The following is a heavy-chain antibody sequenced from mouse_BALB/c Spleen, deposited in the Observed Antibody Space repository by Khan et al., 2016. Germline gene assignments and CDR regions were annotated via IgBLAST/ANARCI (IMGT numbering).Heavy chain of an antibody. CDR3: ARYDGSSYVRAMDY. CDR2: ISYSGST. V-gene: IGHV3-8*02. J-gene: IGHJ4*01. CDR1: GDSITSGY. Sequence: MQLEESGPSLVKPSQTLSLTCSVTGDSITSGYWNWIRKFPGNKLEYMGYISYSGSTYYNPSLKSRISLTRDTSKNQYYLQLNSVTTEDTATYYCARYDGSSYVRAMDYGGQGTSVTVSS. D-gene: IGHD1-1*01.